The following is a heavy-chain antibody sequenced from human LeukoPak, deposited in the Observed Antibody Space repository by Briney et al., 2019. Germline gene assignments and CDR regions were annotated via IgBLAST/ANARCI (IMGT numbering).Heavy chain of an antibody. D-gene: IGHD5/OR15-5a*01. J-gene: IGHJ4*02. CDR2: INHSGST. CDR3: AREIISTLDY. CDR1: GGSFSGYY. Sequence: SETLSLTCVVYGGSFSGYYWSWIRQPPGKGLEWIGEINHSGSTNYNPSLKSRVTISIDTSKNQFSLKLSSVTAADTAVYYCAREIISTLDYWAREPWSPSPQ. V-gene: IGHV4-34*01.